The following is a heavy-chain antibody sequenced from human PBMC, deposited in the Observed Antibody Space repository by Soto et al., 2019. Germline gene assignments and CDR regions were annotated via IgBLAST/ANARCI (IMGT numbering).Heavy chain of an antibody. Sequence: SETLSLTCTIFGGSIDSYYLSWIRQAPGKGLEWIGHISDRGTTTYSPSLGSRVTISVDTSRNLFSLKLSSVTVADTAVYFCARDRWASRANWFDPWGPGTQVTVSS. D-gene: IGHD3-16*01. CDR3: ARDRWASRANWFDP. CDR1: GGSIDSYY. J-gene: IGHJ5*02. V-gene: IGHV4-59*12. CDR2: ISDRGTT.